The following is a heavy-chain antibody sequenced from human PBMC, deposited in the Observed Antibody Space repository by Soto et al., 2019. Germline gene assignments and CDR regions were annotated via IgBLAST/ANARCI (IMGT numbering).Heavy chain of an antibody. V-gene: IGHV3-21*01. J-gene: IGHJ6*02. Sequence: GGSLRLSCAASGFTFSSYSMNWVRQAPGKGLEWVSSISSSSSYIYYADSVKGRFTISRDNAKNSLYLQMNSLRAEDTAVYYCARDAVYQGIQLWRNYYYGMDVWGQGTTVTV. D-gene: IGHD5-18*01. CDR1: GFTFSSYS. CDR3: ARDAVYQGIQLWRNYYYGMDV. CDR2: ISSSSSYI.